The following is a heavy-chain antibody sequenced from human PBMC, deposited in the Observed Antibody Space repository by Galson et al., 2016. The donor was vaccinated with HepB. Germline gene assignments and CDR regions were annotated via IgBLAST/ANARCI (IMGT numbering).Heavy chain of an antibody. CDR1: GFTFSSYS. J-gene: IGHJ6*02. CDR2: ISSSSSTI. D-gene: IGHD5-18*01. CDR3: AREYDTAMVILVHYYYYGMDV. V-gene: IGHV3-48*02. Sequence: SLRLSCAASGFTFSSYSMNWVRQAPGKGLEWVSYISSSSSTIYYADSVKGRFTISRDNAKNSLYLQMNSLRDEDTAVYYCAREYDTAMVILVHYYYYGMDVWGQGTTVTVSS.